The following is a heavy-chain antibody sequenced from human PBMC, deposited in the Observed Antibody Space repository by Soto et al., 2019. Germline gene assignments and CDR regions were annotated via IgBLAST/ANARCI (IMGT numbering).Heavy chain of an antibody. J-gene: IGHJ4*02. CDR3: ARSIVVVTALDY. V-gene: IGHV1-3*05. CDR1: GYTFTSYA. Sequence: QVQLVQSGAEEKKPGASVKVSCKASGYTFTSYAMHWVRQAPGQRLEWMGWINAGNGNTKYSQKCQGRVTITRDTSASTAYMKLSSLRSEDTAVYYCARSIVVVTALDYWGQGTLVTVSS. CDR2: INAGNGNT. D-gene: IGHD2-21*02.